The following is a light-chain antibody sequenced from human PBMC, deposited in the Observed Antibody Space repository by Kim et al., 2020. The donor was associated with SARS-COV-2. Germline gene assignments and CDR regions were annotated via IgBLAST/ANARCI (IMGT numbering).Light chain of an antibody. Sequence: VALAQTARSTCGGNKVGSQNASWYQQKPDTAPVLVIDKETKRTSGTPERLSGSKSGKTAILQNSRAQAGDEADYSGQMCDSSTVVSGGGTQLTVL. J-gene: IGLJ2*01. V-gene: IGLV3-9*01. CDR1: KVGSQN. CDR2: KET. CDR3: QMCDSSTVV.